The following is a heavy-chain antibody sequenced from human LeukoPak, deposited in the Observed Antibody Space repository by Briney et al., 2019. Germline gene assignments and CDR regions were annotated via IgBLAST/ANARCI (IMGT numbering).Heavy chain of an antibody. Sequence: SETLTLPWPVLGGPLGSHYWGGFRRPPGKGRDGIGNIYVRGSTHYAPSLRSGVTISEDTSKNQFSVKLASVPASHTAAYYVARNVDCCAHDSWGQGTLVTVSS. CDR3: ARNVDCCAHDS. D-gene: IGHD3-9*01. V-gene: IGHV4-59*11. CDR1: GGPLGSHY. J-gene: IGHJ4*02. CDR2: IYVRGST.